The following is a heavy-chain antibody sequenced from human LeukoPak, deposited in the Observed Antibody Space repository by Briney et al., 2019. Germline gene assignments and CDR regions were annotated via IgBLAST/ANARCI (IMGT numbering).Heavy chain of an antibody. V-gene: IGHV1-18*01. CDR3: ARVKTPSSSFWAYYFDY. D-gene: IGHD6-13*01. J-gene: IGHJ4*02. CDR1: GGTFSSYG. Sequence: ASVKVSCKASGGTFSSYGISWVRQAPGQGLEWMGWISAYNGNTNYAQKLQGRVTMTTDTSTSTAYMELRSLRSDDTAVYYCARVKTPSSSFWAYYFDYWGQGTLVTVSS. CDR2: ISAYNGNT.